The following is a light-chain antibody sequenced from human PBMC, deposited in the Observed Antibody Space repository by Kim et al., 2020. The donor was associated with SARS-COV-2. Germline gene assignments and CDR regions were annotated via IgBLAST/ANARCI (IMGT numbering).Light chain of an antibody. CDR2: RAS. V-gene: IGKV3-20*01. Sequence: CPRESATRAGRASHTVSSSYLAWYQQKPGQAPRLVIYRASSRATGIPDRFSGSGSGTDFTLTISSLETEDFAVYYCQRYDSTRWTFGEGTKVDIK. CDR1: HTVSSSY. J-gene: IGKJ1*01. CDR3: QRYDSTRWT.